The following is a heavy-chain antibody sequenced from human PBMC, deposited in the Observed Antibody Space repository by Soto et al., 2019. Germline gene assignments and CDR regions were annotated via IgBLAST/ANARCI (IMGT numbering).Heavy chain of an antibody. CDR3: GRGGVGIYYYHGMDV. D-gene: IGHD2-21*01. CDR1: GFTFSSYA. J-gene: IGHJ6*02. V-gene: IGHV3-30-3*01. CDR2: ISYDGSNK. Sequence: QVQLVESGGGVVQPGRSLRLSCAASGFTFSSYAMHWVRQAPGKGLEWVAVISYDGSNKYYADSVKGRFTISRETSKNKLYLQMKSLRAEDTAVYDCGRGGVGIYYYHGMDVWGQGTTVTVSS.